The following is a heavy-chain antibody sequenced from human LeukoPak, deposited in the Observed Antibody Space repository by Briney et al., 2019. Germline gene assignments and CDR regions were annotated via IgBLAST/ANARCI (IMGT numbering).Heavy chain of an antibody. CDR1: GFTFSGYW. D-gene: IGHD7-27*01. Sequence: GSLRLSCAASGFTFSGYWMHWVRQAPGKGLVWVSLINHDASNTNYEDSVKGRFTISRDNAKNTLYLQMNSLGAEDTAVYYCARDAANWAIDYWGQGTLVTVSS. CDR3: ARDAANWAIDY. V-gene: IGHV3-74*01. CDR2: INHDASNT. J-gene: IGHJ4*02.